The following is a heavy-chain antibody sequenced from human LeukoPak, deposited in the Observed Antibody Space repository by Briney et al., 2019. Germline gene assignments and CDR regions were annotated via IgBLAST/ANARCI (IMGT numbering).Heavy chain of an antibody. Sequence: GGSLRLSCAASGFPFTSYAMSWVRQAPGKGLEWVSAISGSGGSTYYADSVKGRFTLSRDNSKNTLLLQMNSLRAEDSAVYYCARFSSTSYYYGMDAWGQGTTVTVSS. D-gene: IGHD2-2*01. CDR1: GFPFTSYA. J-gene: IGHJ6*02. CDR2: ISGSGGST. CDR3: ARFSSTSYYYGMDA. V-gene: IGHV3-23*01.